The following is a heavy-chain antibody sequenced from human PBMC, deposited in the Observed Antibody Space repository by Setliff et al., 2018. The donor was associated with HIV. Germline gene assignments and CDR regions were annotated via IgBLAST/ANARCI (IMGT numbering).Heavy chain of an antibody. Sequence: PSETLSLTCTVSGGSMSSGNYHWNWIRQAAGKGLEWIGRIYTRGSTNYNPSLKSRVTISIDTSKNQFSLKKTSVTDADTAVYFCAREGRGDPAVATTRIDYWGQGKLVTVSS. J-gene: IGHJ4*02. CDR1: GGSMSSGNYH. D-gene: IGHD1-1*01. CDR3: AREGRGDPAVATTRIDY. CDR2: IYTRGST. V-gene: IGHV4-61*02.